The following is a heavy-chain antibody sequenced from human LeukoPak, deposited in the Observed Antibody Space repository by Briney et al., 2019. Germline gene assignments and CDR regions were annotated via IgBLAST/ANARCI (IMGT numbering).Heavy chain of an antibody. CDR3: AREFSGYGDAFDI. CDR2: INHSGST. D-gene: IGHD3-22*01. CDR1: GGSFSGYY. J-gene: IGHJ3*02. Sequence: SETLSLTCAVYGGSFSGYYWSWIRQPPGKGLEWIGEINHSGSTNYNPSLKSRVTISVDTSKNQFSLKLSSVTAADTAVYYCAREFSGYGDAFDIWGQGTMVTVSS. V-gene: IGHV4-34*01.